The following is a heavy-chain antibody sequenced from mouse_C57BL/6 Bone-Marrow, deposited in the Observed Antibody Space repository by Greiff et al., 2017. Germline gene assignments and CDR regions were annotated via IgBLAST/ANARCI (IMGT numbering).Heavy chain of an antibody. D-gene: IGHD2-5*01. CDR1: GFSLTSYA. V-gene: IGHV2-9-1*01. CDR3: ARRGDYYSNCYAMDY. J-gene: IGHJ4*01. Sequence: VQLQESGPGLVAPSQSLSITCTVSGFSLTSYAISWVRQPPGKGLEWLGVIWTGGGTTYNSALKSRLSISKDNSKSQVFLKMNSLQTDDTARYDGARRGDYYSNCYAMDYWGQGTSVTVSS. CDR2: IWTGGGT.